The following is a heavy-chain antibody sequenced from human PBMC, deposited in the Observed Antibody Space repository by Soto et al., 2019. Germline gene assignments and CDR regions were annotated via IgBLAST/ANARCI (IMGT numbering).Heavy chain of an antibody. J-gene: IGHJ3*02. D-gene: IGHD2-2*01. Sequence: EVQLVESGGGLVQPGGSLRLSCAASEFTFSTYDMYWVRQGAGKGLECVSSIGVAGDTYYAGSVKGRFTISRENAKNSLYLQMNSLTAGDTAVYYCARDRGYCTSTNCEQAFDIWGQGTMVTVSS. V-gene: IGHV3-13*04. CDR2: IGVAGDT. CDR1: EFTFSTYD. CDR3: ARDRGYCTSTNCEQAFDI.